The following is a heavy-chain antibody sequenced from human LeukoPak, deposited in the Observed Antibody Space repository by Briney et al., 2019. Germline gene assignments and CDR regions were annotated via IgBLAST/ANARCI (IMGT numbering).Heavy chain of an antibody. V-gene: IGHV3-30*02. CDR1: GFTFSSYG. D-gene: IGHD2-21*01. Sequence: LAGGSLRLSCAASGFTFSSYGMHWVRQAPGKGLEWVAFIRYDGSNKYYADSVKGRFTISRDNSKNTLYLQMNSLRAEDTAVYYCAKEDEGPPYCGGDCYGSFDYWGQGTLVTVSS. CDR2: IRYDGSNK. J-gene: IGHJ4*02. CDR3: AKEDEGPPYCGGDCYGSFDY.